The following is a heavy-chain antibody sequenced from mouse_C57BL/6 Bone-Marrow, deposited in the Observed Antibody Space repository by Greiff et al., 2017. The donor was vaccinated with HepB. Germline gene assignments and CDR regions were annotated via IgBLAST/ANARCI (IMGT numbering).Heavy chain of an antibody. CDR3: AKKPYYYGSSYWYFDV. J-gene: IGHJ1*03. D-gene: IGHD1-1*01. Sequence: QVQLKESGPGLVQPSQSLSITCTVSGFSLTSYGVHWVRQSPGKGLEWLGVIWRGGSTDYNAAFMSRLSITKDNSKSQVFFKMNSLQADDTAIYYCAKKPYYYGSSYWYFDVWGTGTTVTVSS. CDR2: IWRGGST. V-gene: IGHV2-5*01. CDR1: GFSLTSYG.